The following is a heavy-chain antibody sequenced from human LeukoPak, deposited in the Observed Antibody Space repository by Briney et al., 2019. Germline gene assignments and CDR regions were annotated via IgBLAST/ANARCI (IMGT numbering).Heavy chain of an antibody. CDR1: GFTFRSHA. D-gene: IGHD3-9*01. V-gene: IGHV3-23*01. Sequence: PGGSLRLSCVGSGFTFRSHAMSWVRQAPEKGLEFVSGIYENGGTTYYADSVKGRFSISRDNSKNTLYLQMDSLRGEDTAVYYCVGDDILTGYYSGDYWGQGTLVTVSS. J-gene: IGHJ4*02. CDR2: IYENGGTT. CDR3: VGDDILTGYYSGDY.